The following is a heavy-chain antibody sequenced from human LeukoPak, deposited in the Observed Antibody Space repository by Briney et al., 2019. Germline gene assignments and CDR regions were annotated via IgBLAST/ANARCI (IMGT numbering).Heavy chain of an antibody. D-gene: IGHD3-3*01. CDR2: IYHSGST. J-gene: IGHJ6*03. CDR1: GGSISSSSYY. V-gene: IGHV4-39*07. CDR3: ARAMGVARPYYYMDV. Sequence: SETLSLTCTVSGGSISSSSYYWGWIRQPPGKGLEWIGEIYHSGSTNYNPSLKSRVTVSVDKSKNQFSLKLSSVTAADTAVYYCARAMGVARPYYYMDVWGKGTTVTVSS.